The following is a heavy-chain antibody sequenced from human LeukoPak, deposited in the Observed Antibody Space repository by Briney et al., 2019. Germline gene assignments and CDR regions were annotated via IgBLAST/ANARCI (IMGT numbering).Heavy chain of an antibody. V-gene: IGHV1-8*03. CDR2: MNPNSGNT. J-gene: IGHJ6*03. Sequence: GASVKVSCKASGYTFTSYDINWVRQATGKGLEWMGWMNPNSGNTGYAQKFQGRVTITRNASISTAYMELSSLRSEDTAVYYCARSGDVLHYYGSGNYLYAPQRYYYMDVWGKGTTVTVSS. CDR3: ARSGDVLHYYGSGNYLYAPQRYYYMDV. CDR1: GYTFTSYD. D-gene: IGHD3-10*01.